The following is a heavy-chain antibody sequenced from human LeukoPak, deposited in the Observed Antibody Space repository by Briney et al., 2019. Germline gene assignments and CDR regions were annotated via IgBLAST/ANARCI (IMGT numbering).Heavy chain of an antibody. Sequence: SETLSLTCGVSGGAITNYYWNWIRQAPGKGLEWLGYIYYTGSTTYNPSVKSRITISLDTSKKQISLKLRSVTAADTAVYYCARFRDMFDPWGQGTLVTVSS. CDR2: IYYTGST. V-gene: IGHV4-59*01. CDR3: ARFRDMFDP. CDR1: GGAITNYY. J-gene: IGHJ5*02. D-gene: IGHD2-21*02.